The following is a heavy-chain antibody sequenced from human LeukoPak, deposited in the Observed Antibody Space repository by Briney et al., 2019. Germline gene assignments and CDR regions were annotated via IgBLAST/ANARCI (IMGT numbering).Heavy chain of an antibody. V-gene: IGHV4-61*02. CDR2: IYTSGST. CDR3: ARAYYDSSGYSFKPGDYYYYYMDV. J-gene: IGHJ6*03. Sequence: PSETLSLTWTVTGGSISSGSYYWSWIRQPAGKGLEWIGRIYTSGSTNYNPSLKSRVTISVDTSKNQFSLKLSSVTAADTAVYYCARAYYDSSGYSFKPGDYYYYYMDVWGKGTTVTVSS. CDR1: GGSISSGSYY. D-gene: IGHD3-22*01.